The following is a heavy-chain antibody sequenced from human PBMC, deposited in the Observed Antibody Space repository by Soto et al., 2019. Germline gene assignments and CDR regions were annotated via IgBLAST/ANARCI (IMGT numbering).Heavy chain of an antibody. V-gene: IGHV1-8*01. Sequence: ASVKVSCKASGYTFTSYDINWVRQATGQGLEWMGWMNPNSGNTGYAQKFQGRVTMTRNTSISTAYMELSSLRSEDTAVYYCARVHVAALDAFDIWGQGTMVTVSS. J-gene: IGHJ3*02. CDR1: GYTFTSYD. D-gene: IGHD6-13*01. CDR2: MNPNSGNT. CDR3: ARVHVAALDAFDI.